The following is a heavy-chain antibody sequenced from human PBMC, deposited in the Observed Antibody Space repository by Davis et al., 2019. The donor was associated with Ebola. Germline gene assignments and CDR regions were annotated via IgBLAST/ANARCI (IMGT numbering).Heavy chain of an antibody. Sequence: ASVKVSCKASGYTFTSYGISWVRQAPGQGLEWMGWISAYNGNTNYAQKLQGRVTITRDTSASTAYMELSSLRSEDTAVYYCASSGYCTNGVCYTNYYYGMDVWGQGTTVTVSS. CDR2: ISAYNGNT. D-gene: IGHD2-8*01. CDR3: ASSGYCTNGVCYTNYYYGMDV. J-gene: IGHJ6*02. V-gene: IGHV1-18*01. CDR1: GYTFTSYG.